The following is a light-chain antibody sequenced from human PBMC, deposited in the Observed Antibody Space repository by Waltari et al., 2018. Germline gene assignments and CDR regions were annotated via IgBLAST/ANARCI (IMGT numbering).Light chain of an antibody. CDR3: QVWDSSTHVV. J-gene: IGLJ2*01. V-gene: IGLV3-1*01. CDR1: KLGTTY. Sequence: SYELTQPPSVSVSPGQTASITCSGDKLGTTYVCWYQQRPGQSPVVVIYQATKRPSGLPERFSGSNSGNTATLTISGTQAMDEAAYYCQVWDSSTHVVVGGGTKLTVL. CDR2: QAT.